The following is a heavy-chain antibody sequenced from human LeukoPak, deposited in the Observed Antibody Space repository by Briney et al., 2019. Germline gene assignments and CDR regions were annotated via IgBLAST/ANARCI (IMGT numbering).Heavy chain of an antibody. CDR3: ARVSSMIVVVISDSYYYYYMDV. D-gene: IGHD3-22*01. Sequence: GGSLRLSCAASGFTFSSYSMNWVRQAPGKGLEWVSYISSSGSTIYYADSVKGRFTISRDNAKNSLYLQMNSLRAEDTAVYYCARVSSMIVVVISDSYYYYYMDVWGKGTTVTISS. CDR1: GFTFSSYS. J-gene: IGHJ6*03. CDR2: ISSSGSTI. V-gene: IGHV3-48*04.